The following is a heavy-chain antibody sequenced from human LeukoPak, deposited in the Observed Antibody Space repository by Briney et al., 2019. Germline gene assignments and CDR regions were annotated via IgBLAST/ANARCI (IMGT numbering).Heavy chain of an antibody. J-gene: IGHJ4*02. Sequence: GASVKVSFKASGYTFTGYYMHWVRQAPGQGLEWMGRINPNSGGTNYAQKFQGRVTMTRDTSISTAYMELSRLRSDDTAVYYCARNYKSSWYPIPFDYWGQGALVTVSS. CDR2: INPNSGGT. V-gene: IGHV1-2*06. D-gene: IGHD6-13*01. CDR1: GYTFTGYY. CDR3: ARNYKSSWYPIPFDY.